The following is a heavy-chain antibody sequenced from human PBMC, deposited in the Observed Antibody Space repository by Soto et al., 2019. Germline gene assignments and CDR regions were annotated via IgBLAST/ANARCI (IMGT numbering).Heavy chain of an antibody. CDR1: GGSISSGGYS. D-gene: IGHD6-6*01. V-gene: IGHV4-30-2*01. CDR3: ARENSSSRGMDV. J-gene: IGHJ6*02. Sequence: PSETLSLTCAVSGGSISSGGYSWNWIRQPPGKGLEWIGYIYHSGSTYYNPSLKSRVTISVDRSKNQFSLKLSSVTAADTAVYYCARENSSSRGMDVWGQGTTVTVSS. CDR2: IYHSGST.